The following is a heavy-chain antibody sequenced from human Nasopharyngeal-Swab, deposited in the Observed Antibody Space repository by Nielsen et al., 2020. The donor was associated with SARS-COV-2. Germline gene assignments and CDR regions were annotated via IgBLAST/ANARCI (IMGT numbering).Heavy chain of an antibody. CDR1: GCTFTSYG. CDR2: ISAYNGNT. D-gene: IGHD4-17*01. V-gene: IGHV1-18*01. J-gene: IGHJ4*02. Sequence: ASVQVSCKASGCTFTSYGISWVRQSPGQGLEWMGWISAYNGNTNYAQKLQGRVTMTTDTSTSTAYMELRSLRSDDTAVYYCASFDGDYASGYWGQGTLVTVSS. CDR3: ASFDGDYASGY.